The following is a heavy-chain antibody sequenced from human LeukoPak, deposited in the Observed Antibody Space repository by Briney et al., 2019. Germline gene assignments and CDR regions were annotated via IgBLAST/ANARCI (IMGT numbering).Heavy chain of an antibody. CDR3: AKVLWQSGRPGP. CDR1: GGSLINYY. V-gene: IGHV4-34*01. Sequence: SETLSRTCAVYGGSLINYYWSWIRQSPGKGLEWIGDIDHSGGTNYNPALRSRVTMSIDPSRNQFYLKINSVTASDTAVYYCAKVLWQSGRPGPWDQGSLVTVSS. J-gene: IGHJ5*02. D-gene: IGHD4/OR15-4a*01. CDR2: IDHSGGT.